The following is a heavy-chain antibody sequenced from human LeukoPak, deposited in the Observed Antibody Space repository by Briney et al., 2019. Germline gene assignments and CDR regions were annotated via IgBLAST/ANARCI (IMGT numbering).Heavy chain of an antibody. Sequence: GVSLRLSCVASGFTVNSNYMSWVRQAPGKGLEWVSLIYTGGSTYYADSVKGRFTISRDNSKNTLYLQMNSLRPEDTAVYYCARGFGKVAANVFGGYTMDVWGQGTTVTVSS. CDR1: GFTVNSNY. CDR3: ARGFGKVAANVFGGYTMDV. J-gene: IGHJ6*02. CDR2: IYTGGST. D-gene: IGHD6-6*01. V-gene: IGHV3-66*02.